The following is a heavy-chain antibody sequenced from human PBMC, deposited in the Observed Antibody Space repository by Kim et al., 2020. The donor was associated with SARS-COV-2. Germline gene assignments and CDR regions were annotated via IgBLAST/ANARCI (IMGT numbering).Heavy chain of an antibody. CDR3: AKDDNRYVYGDY. CDR1: GFTFSSYG. Sequence: GGSLRLSCAASGFTFSSYGMHWVRQAPGKGLEWVAGISYDGSNKYYADSVKGRFTISRDNSKNTLYLQMNSLRAEDTAVYYCAKDDNRYVYGDYWGQGTLVTVSS. J-gene: IGHJ4*02. D-gene: IGHD3-9*01. V-gene: IGHV3-30*18. CDR2: ISYDGSNK.